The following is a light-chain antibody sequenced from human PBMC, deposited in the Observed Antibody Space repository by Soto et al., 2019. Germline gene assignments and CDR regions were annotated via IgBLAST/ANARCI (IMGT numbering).Light chain of an antibody. CDR1: QSISDT. J-gene: IGKJ5*01. CDR2: GAS. CDR3: QQAKSFPVS. V-gene: IGKV3D-15*01. Sequence: EVVMTQSPATLSVSPGGRSTLSCRASQSISDTLAWYQQKHGQXPRXXIYGASSRATGIPDRFSGSGSGTDLTLTISRLEPEDGATYDGQQAKSFPVSFGQGTRLEIK.